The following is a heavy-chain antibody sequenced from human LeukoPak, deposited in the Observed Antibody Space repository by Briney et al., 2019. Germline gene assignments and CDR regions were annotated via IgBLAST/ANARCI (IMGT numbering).Heavy chain of an antibody. CDR1: GFTFSDYY. Sequence: PGGSLRLSCAASGFTFSDYYMSWIRQAPGKGLEWVSAISGSGGSTYYADSVKGRFTISRDNSKNTLYLQMNSLRAEDTAVYYCAKRSVAGTKRAWYFDLWGRGTLVTVSS. V-gene: IGHV3-23*01. CDR2: ISGSGGST. CDR3: AKRSVAGTKRAWYFDL. D-gene: IGHD6-19*01. J-gene: IGHJ2*01.